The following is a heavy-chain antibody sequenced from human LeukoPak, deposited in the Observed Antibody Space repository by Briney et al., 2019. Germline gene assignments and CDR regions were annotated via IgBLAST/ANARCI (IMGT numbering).Heavy chain of an antibody. Sequence: SETLSLTCAVYGGSFSDYYWSWIRQPPGKGLEWIGEINHSGSTNYNPSLKSRVTISTDTSKNQFSLKLSSVTAADTAVYYCANVWGSYRYNYYGMDVWGQGTTVTVSS. CDR1: GGSFSDYY. J-gene: IGHJ6*02. D-gene: IGHD3-16*02. CDR3: ANVWGSYRYNYYGMDV. CDR2: INHSGST. V-gene: IGHV4-34*01.